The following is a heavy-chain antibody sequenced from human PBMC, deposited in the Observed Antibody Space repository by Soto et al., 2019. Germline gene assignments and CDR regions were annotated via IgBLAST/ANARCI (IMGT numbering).Heavy chain of an antibody. CDR1: GGSVNSPNW. Sequence: QVQLQQSGPGLVEPSGTLSLTCAVSGGSVNSPNWWNWVRQPPETGLEWIGEMHHSGSSNYNPSLKTPLTLSVDKSNNELSMNLNSVTAADTAIYYCGRANSSGSPIDSWGQGILVTVSS. J-gene: IGHJ4*02. D-gene: IGHD6-19*01. V-gene: IGHV4-4*02. CDR2: MHHSGSS. CDR3: GRANSSGSPIDS.